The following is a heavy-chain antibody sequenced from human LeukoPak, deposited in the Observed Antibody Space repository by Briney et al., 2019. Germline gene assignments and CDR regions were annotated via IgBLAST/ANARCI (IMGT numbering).Heavy chain of an antibody. CDR3: ARDNSVRDTAWWFDP. J-gene: IGHJ5*02. CDR2: INPSGHWT. Sequence: ASVKVSCKAFGYTFTNYYMHWVRQAPGQGLEWMGLINPSGHWTSYAQKFQGRVTLTRDVSTSTDYLELSSLRSEDTALYYCARDNSVRDTAWWFDPWGQGTLVTVSS. V-gene: IGHV1-46*01. D-gene: IGHD2-21*02. CDR1: GYTFTNYY.